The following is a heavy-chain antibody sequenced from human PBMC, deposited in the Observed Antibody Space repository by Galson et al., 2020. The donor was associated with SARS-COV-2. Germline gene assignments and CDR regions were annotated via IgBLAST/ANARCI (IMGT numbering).Heavy chain of an antibody. J-gene: IGHJ4*02. CDR1: GYSISSGYY. CDR3: ARDDSSGYFGVPLDY. V-gene: IGHV4-38-2*02. D-gene: IGHD3-22*01. Sequence: SETLSLTCTVSGYSISSGYYWGWIRQPPGKGREWIGSIYHSGSTYYNPSLKSRVTISVDTSKNQFSLKLSSVTAADTAVYYCARDDSSGYFGVPLDYWGQGTLVTVSS. CDR2: IYHSGST.